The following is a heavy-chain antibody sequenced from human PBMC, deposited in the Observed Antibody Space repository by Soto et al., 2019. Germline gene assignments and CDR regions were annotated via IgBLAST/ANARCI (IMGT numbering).Heavy chain of an antibody. CDR2: IYYSGST. V-gene: IGHV4-59*01. J-gene: IGHJ5*02. CDR1: GGSISSYF. CDR3: ARDPKGNNWYDP. Sequence: SETLSLTCTVSGGSISSYFWSWIRQPPGKGLEWIGYIYYSGSTNYNPSLKSRVTISVDTSKNQFSLKLSSVTAADTAVYYCARDPKGNNWYDPWGQGTLVTVS.